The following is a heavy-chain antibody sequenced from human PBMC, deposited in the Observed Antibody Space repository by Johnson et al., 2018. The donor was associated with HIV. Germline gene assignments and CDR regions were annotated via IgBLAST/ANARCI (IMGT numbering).Heavy chain of an antibody. J-gene: IGHJ3*02. CDR2: IKQDGSGK. CDR1: GFTFSSYW. CDR3: ARPPPFMGNYGSGSWWAFDI. Sequence: MLLVESGGSLVQPGGSLRLSCAAYGFTFSSYWMNWVRQAPGKGLEWVANIKQDGSGKYYVDSVKGRFTISRDNSKHTLYLQMNSLRAEDTAVYYCARPPPFMGNYGSGSWWAFDIWGQGTMVTASS. V-gene: IGHV3-7*01. D-gene: IGHD3-10*01.